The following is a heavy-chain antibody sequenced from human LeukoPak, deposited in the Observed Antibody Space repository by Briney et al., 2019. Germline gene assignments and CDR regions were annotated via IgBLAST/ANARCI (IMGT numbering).Heavy chain of an antibody. V-gene: IGHV1-18*01. CDR3: ARDTVTSPDAFDI. CDR1: GYTFTSYG. Sequence: ASVKVSCKASGYTFTSYGISWVRQAPGQGLEWMGWIIDYNGNTNYEQKLQGRVTMTTDKSTSTAYMELRSLRSDDTAVYYCARDTVTSPDAFDIWGQGTLVTVSS. J-gene: IGHJ3*02. D-gene: IGHD4-17*01. CDR2: IIDYNGNT.